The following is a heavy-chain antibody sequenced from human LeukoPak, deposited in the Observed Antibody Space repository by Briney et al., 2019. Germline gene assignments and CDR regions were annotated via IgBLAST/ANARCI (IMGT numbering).Heavy chain of an antibody. CDR1: GFTFSSYG. J-gene: IGHJ4*02. D-gene: IGHD5-12*01. Sequence: PGGSLRLSCAASGFTFSSYGMHWVRQAPGKGLEWVAVISYDGSSKYYADSVKGRFTISRDNSKNTLYLQMNSLRAEDTAVYYCAKRSGGYDPVDFDYWGQGTLVTVSS. V-gene: IGHV3-30*18. CDR2: ISYDGSSK. CDR3: AKRSGGYDPVDFDY.